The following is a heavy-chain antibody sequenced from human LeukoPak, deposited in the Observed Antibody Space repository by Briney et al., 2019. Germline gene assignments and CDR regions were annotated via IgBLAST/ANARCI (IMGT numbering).Heavy chain of an antibody. D-gene: IGHD3-22*01. Sequence: GGSLSLSCAASGCNFSNYTMNWVRQTPGKGLEWVSSISSANIRYYADSMKGRFAISRDKVKNSLYLQLNRLRAADTAVYYCAIAPRRGYYRWQHDFDIWGQGTRVSVSS. J-gene: IGHJ3*02. V-gene: IGHV3-69-1*01. CDR1: GCNFSNYT. CDR2: ISSANIR. CDR3: AIAPRRGYYRWQHDFDI.